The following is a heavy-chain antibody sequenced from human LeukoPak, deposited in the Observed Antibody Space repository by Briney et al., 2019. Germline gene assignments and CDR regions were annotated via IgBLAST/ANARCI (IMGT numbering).Heavy chain of an antibody. CDR3: AKGSLGSCRGVICYSLDY. Sequence: PGGSLRLSCAASGFTFSTYAMSWVRQSPGKGLEWVWAVSGSDAGTYYADSLKGQFTISRDNSKNTLYLQMNSLRAEDTATYYGAKGSLGSCRGVICYSLDYWGQGSLVTVSS. J-gene: IGHJ4*02. CDR2: VSGSDAGT. CDR1: GFTFSTYA. V-gene: IGHV3-23*01. D-gene: IGHD2-15*01.